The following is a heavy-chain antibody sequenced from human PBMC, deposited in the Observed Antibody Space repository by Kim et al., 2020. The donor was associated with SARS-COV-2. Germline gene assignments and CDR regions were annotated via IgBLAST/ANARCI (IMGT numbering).Heavy chain of an antibody. Sequence: GGSLRLSCAASGFTFTDFAMNWVRQAPGKGLEWVSSISGGSATFYADSVKGRFTVSRDYSRSTLYLLMNSLRADDTAIYYCAKDGGYGSGSYYPDYWGQGALVTVSS. CDR2: ISGGSAT. CDR3: AKDGGYGSGSYYPDY. V-gene: IGHV3-23*01. CDR1: GFTFTDFA. J-gene: IGHJ4*02. D-gene: IGHD3-10*01.